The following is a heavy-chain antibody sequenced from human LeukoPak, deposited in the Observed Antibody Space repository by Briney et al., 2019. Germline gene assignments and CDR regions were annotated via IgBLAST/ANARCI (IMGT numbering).Heavy chain of an antibody. CDR3: VRYEMDV. Sequence: GGSLRLSCAASEFTFSSYTMNWVRQAPGKGLEWVSSISSTSSYIYYADSVKGRFSISRDNTKNSLFLQLNSLRVEDTAVYYCVRYEMDVWGQGTTVTVSS. V-gene: IGHV3-21*01. D-gene: IGHD3-3*01. J-gene: IGHJ6*02. CDR2: ISSTSSYI. CDR1: EFTFSSYT.